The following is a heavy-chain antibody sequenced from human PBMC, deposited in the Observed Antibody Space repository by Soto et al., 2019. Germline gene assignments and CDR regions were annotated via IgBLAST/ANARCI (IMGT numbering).Heavy chain of an antibody. J-gene: IGHJ4*02. CDR3: ASASIAARPEFDY. V-gene: IGHV4-59*08. CDR1: GGSISSYY. Sequence: SETLSLTCTVSGGSISSYYWSWIRQPPGKGLEWIGYIYYSGSTNYNPSLKSRVTISVDTSKNQFSLKLSSVTAADTAVYYCASASIAARPEFDYWGQGTLVTVSS. CDR2: IYYSGST. D-gene: IGHD6-6*01.